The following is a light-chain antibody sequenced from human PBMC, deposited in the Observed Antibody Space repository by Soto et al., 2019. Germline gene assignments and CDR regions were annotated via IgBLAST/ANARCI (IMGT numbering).Light chain of an antibody. CDR2: DVS. J-gene: IGKJ1*01. CDR1: QSISSW. V-gene: IGKV1-5*01. Sequence: DIQMTQSPSTLSASVGDRVTITCRASQSISSWLAWYQQKPGKAPKLLIYDVSSLESGVPSRFSGSGSGTEFTLTISSLQPDDFATYYCQQCTTFWTFGQGTKVEIK. CDR3: QQCTTFWT.